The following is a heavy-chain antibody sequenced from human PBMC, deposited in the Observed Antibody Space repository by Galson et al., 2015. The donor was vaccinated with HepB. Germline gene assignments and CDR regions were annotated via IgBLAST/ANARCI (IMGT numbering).Heavy chain of an antibody. D-gene: IGHD3-22*01. V-gene: IGHV3-30-3*01. Sequence: SLRLSCAASGFTFNSYTMHWVCQAPGKGLEWVALISSDGTYEYYADSVKGRFTVSRDNSKDTLFLQMNGLTAEDTAVYYCERDRPHLHETMGYYYELSDSVPYWGQGTLVTVS. CDR2: ISSDGTYE. CDR3: ERDRPHLHETMGYYYELSDSVPY. J-gene: IGHJ4*02. CDR1: GFTFNSYT.